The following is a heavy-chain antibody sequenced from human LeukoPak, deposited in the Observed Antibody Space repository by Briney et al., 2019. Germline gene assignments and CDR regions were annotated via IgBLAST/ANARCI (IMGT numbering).Heavy chain of an antibody. CDR1: GGTFGSYA. V-gene: IGHV1-69*04. Sequence: SVKVSCKASGGTFGSYAVSWVRQAPGQGLEWMGRIIPILGIANYAQKFQGRVTITADKSTSTAYMELSSLRSEDTAVYYCARVAVAGTSEDYWGQGTLVTVSS. CDR2: IIPILGIA. D-gene: IGHD6-19*01. CDR3: ARVAVAGTSEDY. J-gene: IGHJ4*02.